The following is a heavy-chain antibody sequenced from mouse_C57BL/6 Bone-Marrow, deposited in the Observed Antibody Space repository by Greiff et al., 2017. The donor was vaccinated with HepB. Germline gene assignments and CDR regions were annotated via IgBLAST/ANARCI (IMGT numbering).Heavy chain of an antibody. CDR3: ARRGWGSTMITTRHYFDY. V-gene: IGHV1-39*01. Sequence: VQLQQSGPELVKPGASVKISCKASGYSFTDYNMNWVKQSNGKSLEWIGVINPNYGTTSYNQKFKGKATLTVDQSSSTAYMQLNSLTSEDSAVYYCARRGWGSTMITTRHYFDYWGQGTTLTVSS. CDR1: GYSFTDYN. J-gene: IGHJ2*01. CDR2: INPNYGTT. D-gene: IGHD2-4*01.